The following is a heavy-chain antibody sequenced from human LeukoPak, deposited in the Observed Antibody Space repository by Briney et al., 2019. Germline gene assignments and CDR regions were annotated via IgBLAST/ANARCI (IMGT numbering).Heavy chain of an antibody. Sequence: SETLSLTCAVYGGSFSGYYWSWIRQPPGKGLEWIGEINRSGSTNYNPSLKSRVTISVDTSKNQFSLKLSSVTAADTAVYYCAREGYYDSSGYQNYWGQGTLVTVSS. V-gene: IGHV4-34*01. D-gene: IGHD3-22*01. CDR3: AREGYYDSSGYQNY. CDR2: INRSGST. J-gene: IGHJ4*02. CDR1: GGSFSGYY.